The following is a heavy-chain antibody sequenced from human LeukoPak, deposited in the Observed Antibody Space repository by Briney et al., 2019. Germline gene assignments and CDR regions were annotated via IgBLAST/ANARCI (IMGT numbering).Heavy chain of an antibody. CDR1: GDSISSYY. CDR3: ARIMTEAFDI. J-gene: IGHJ3*02. Sequence: SETLSLTCTVSGDSISSYYWSWIRQSPRKGLEWIGYIYYSGSTNYNPALKSRVTILVDTSKNQFSLKVRSVTAAGTAVYYCARIMTEAFDIWGQGTMVTVSS. CDR2: IYYSGST. V-gene: IGHV4-59*01.